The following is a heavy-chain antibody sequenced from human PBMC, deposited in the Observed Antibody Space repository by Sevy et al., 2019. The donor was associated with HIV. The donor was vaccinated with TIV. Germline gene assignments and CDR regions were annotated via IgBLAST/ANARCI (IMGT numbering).Heavy chain of an antibody. CDR1: GYSFTSYW. CDR3: ARQVSPGYCSGGSCYSGYYFDY. Sequence: GESLKISCKGSGYSFTSYWIGWVRQMPGKGLEWMGIIYPGDSDTRYSPSFQGQVTISADKSISTAYLQWSSLKASETAMYYCARQVSPGYCSGGSCYSGYYFDYWGQGTLVTVSS. J-gene: IGHJ4*02. V-gene: IGHV5-51*01. CDR2: IYPGDSDT. D-gene: IGHD2-15*01.